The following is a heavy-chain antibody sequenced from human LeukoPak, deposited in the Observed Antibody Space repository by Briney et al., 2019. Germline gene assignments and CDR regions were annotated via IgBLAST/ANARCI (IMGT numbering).Heavy chain of an antibody. CDR2: ISYDGSNK. Sequence: GGSLRLSCAASGFTFSSYAMHWVRQAPGKGLEWVAGISYDGSNKYYADSVKGRFTISRDNSKNTLYLQMNSLRAEDTAVYYCARGGGYSYGYDVYGGFSQRGKFDYWSQGTLVTASS. D-gene: IGHD5-18*01. CDR3: ARGGGYSYGYDVYGGFSQRGKFDY. CDR1: GFTFSSYA. J-gene: IGHJ4*02. V-gene: IGHV3-30*01.